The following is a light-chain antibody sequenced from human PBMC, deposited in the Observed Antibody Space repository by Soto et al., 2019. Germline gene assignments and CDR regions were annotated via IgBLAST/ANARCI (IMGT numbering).Light chain of an antibody. J-gene: IGLJ1*01. CDR2: DNN. CDR3: GTWDSSLSAYV. V-gene: IGLV1-51*01. Sequence: QCMLRQPPSVSSATGHKVTISCSGSSSNIGNNYVSWYQQLPGTAPKLLIYDNNKRPSGIPDRFSDSKSGTSATLAITGLQTGDEPDYYCGTWDSSLSAYVFGTGTKVTVL. CDR1: SSNIGNNY.